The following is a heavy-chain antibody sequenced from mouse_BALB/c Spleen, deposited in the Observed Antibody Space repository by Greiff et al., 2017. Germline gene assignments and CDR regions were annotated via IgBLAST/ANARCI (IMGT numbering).Heavy chain of an antibody. V-gene: IGHV1-5*01. CDR2: IYPGNSDT. CDR1: GYTFTSYW. CDR3: TYDGYYPFAY. J-gene: IGHJ3*01. Sequence: VQLQQSGAELARPGASVKLSCKASGYTFTSYWMQWVKQRPGQGLEWIGAIYPGNSDTSYNQKFKGKAKLTAVTSTSTAYMELSSLTNEDSAVYYCTYDGYYPFAYWGQGTLVTVSA. D-gene: IGHD2-3*01.